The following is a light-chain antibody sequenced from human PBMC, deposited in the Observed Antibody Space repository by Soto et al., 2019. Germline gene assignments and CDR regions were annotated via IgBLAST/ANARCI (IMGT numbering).Light chain of an antibody. CDR1: RSNIGSNP. CDR3: ATWEDNLYGPV. Sequence: QSVLTQPPSASGTPGQRVTISCSGSRSNIGSNPVQWYQQFPGTAPKLLIYRDNQRPSGGSDRFSGSNSGTSASLAISGLQSEDEADYHCATWEDNLYGPVFGGGTKLTVL. CDR2: RDN. V-gene: IGLV1-44*01. J-gene: IGLJ3*02.